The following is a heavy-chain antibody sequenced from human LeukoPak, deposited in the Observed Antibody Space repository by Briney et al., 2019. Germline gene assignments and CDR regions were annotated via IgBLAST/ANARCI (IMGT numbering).Heavy chain of an antibody. D-gene: IGHD3-10*01. V-gene: IGHV3-23*01. CDR2: ITGSGALT. Sequence: GGSLRLSCAASGFTFSSYAMSRVRQAPGKGLEWVSSITGSGALTYYADSVKGRFTISKDNAMDTLFLQMNSLRADDTAVYYCAKDRVDGSGSQFDSWGQGSLVTVSS. CDR1: GFTFSSYA. CDR3: AKDRVDGSGSQFDS. J-gene: IGHJ4*02.